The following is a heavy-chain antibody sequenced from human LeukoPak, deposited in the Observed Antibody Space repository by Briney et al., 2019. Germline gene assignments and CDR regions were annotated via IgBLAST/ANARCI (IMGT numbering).Heavy chain of an antibody. CDR3: ASYRNTVVTPFDY. Sequence: GGSLRLSCAASGFTFSSYAMSWVRQAPGKGLEWVSAISGSGGSTFYADSVKGRFTISRDNSKNTVFLQMTSLRAEDTAVYYCASYRNTVVTPFDYWGQGTLVTVSS. V-gene: IGHV3-23*01. CDR2: ISGSGGST. D-gene: IGHD4-23*01. J-gene: IGHJ4*02. CDR1: GFTFSSYA.